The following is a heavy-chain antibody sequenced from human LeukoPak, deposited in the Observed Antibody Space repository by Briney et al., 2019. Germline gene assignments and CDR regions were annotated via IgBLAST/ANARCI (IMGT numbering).Heavy chain of an antibody. Sequence: PGGSLRLSCVVSGSTFSSYGMHWVRQAPGKGLEWVAVIWYDGSNKFYADSVKGRFTISRDNSKNTLYLQMNSLRAEDTAVYYCARETTTLDYWGQGTLVTVSS. CDR3: ARETTTLDY. J-gene: IGHJ4*02. CDR2: IWYDGSNK. CDR1: GSTFSSYG. V-gene: IGHV3-33*08. D-gene: IGHD1-26*01.